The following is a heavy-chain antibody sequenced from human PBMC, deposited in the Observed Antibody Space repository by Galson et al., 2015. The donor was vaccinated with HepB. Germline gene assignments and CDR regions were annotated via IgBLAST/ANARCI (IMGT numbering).Heavy chain of an antibody. J-gene: IGHJ5*02. V-gene: IGHV3-30*04. D-gene: IGHD2-21*01. CDR2: IAFDGRNK. CDR3: ARDGRCGGVSCQGWFDP. Sequence: SLRLSCAASGFTFNSYAMHWVRQGLGKGLEWVATIAFDGRNKYYADSVKGRFTISRDNSKNTLYVEMNNLRPGDTAVYYCARDGRCGGVSCQGWFDPWGQGTLVTVSS. CDR1: GFTFNSYA.